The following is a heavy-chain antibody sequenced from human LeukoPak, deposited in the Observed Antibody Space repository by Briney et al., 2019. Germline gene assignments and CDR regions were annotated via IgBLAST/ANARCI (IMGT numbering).Heavy chain of an antibody. J-gene: IGHJ4*01. CDR2: SRDKGNSYTT. V-gene: IGHV3-72*01. D-gene: IGHD3-10*01. CDR1: GFTFSDHY. CDR3: TKLARAPRDFDY. Sequence: GGSLRLSCAASGFTFSDHYIDWVRQAPGKGLEWVGRSRDKGNSYTTAYAASVRGRFTISRDDSKNSLYLQMNSLKIEDTAVYYCTKLARAPRDFDYWGRGTLVTVSS.